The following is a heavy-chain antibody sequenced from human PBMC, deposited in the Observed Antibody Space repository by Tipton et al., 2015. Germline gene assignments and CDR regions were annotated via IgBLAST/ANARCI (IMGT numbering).Heavy chain of an antibody. V-gene: IGHV4-39*01. D-gene: IGHD6-13*01. CDR3: AHQTGYSSTWFPN. CDR1: GGSVISSTHF. J-gene: IGHJ4*02. Sequence: TLSLTCIVSGGSVISSTHFWGWIRQPPGKGLEWIGSIYFSGSTNYNPSLKSRVTISIDTSKSHFSLKLNSVTAADTAVYFCAHQTGYSSTWFPNWGQGTLVTVSS. CDR2: IYFSGST.